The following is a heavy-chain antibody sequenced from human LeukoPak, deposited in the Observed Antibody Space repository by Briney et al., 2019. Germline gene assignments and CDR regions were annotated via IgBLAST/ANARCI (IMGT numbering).Heavy chain of an antibody. CDR1: GFTFSSYE. V-gene: IGHV3-48*03. CDR2: ISSSGSTI. CDR3: ARDSSGWYRFEY. D-gene: IGHD6-19*01. J-gene: IGHJ4*02. Sequence: GGSLRLSCAASGFTFSSYEMNWVRHAPGEGQGWVSYISSSGSTIYYADSVKGGFTIPRDNAKNSLYLQMNSLRAEDTAFYYCARDSSGWYRFEYWGQGTLVTVSS.